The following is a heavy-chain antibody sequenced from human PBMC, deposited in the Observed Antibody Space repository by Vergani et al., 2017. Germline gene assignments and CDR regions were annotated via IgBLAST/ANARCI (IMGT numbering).Heavy chain of an antibody. CDR2: VSFRGDT. CDR1: NYSISRGYF. V-gene: IGHV4-38-2*02. J-gene: IGHJ4*02. CDR3: ARTRIYYGAGSPDY. Sequence: QVQLQESGPGLVKPSETLSLTCTVSNYSISRGYFWGWIRRPPGKGLEWMGYVSFRGDTLYDPSVKGRMTISLNTSSNQFSLYLTSVTAADTAVYYCARTRIYYGAGSPDYWGQGTLVTVSS. D-gene: IGHD3-10*01.